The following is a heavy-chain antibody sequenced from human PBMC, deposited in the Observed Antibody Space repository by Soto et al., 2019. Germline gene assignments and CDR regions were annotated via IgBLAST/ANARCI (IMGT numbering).Heavy chain of an antibody. CDR1: GGSISSYY. CDR2: IYYSGST. V-gene: IGHV4-59*01. J-gene: IGHJ4*02. D-gene: IGHD1-26*01. CDR3: ARAWERYYFDY. Sequence: QVQLQESGPGLVKPSETLSLTCTVSGGSISSYYWSWIRQPPGKGLEWIGYIYYSGSTNYNPSLKSRVTISVDTSKNQFSLKLSSVTAADTAVYYCARAWERYYFDYWGQGTLVTVSS.